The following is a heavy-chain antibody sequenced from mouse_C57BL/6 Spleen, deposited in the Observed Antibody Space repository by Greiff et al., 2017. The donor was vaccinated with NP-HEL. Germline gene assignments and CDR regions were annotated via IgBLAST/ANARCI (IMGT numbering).Heavy chain of an antibody. D-gene: IGHD1-1*01. J-gene: IGHJ2*01. CDR3: ARPSPYYGSNYLDY. Sequence: VQLQQPGAELVKPGASVKLSCKASGYTFTSYWMHWVKQRPGQGLEWIGMIHPNSGSTNYNEKFKSKATLTVDKSSSTAYMQLSSLTSEDSAVYYCARPSPYYGSNYLDYWGQGTTLTVSS. V-gene: IGHV1-64*01. CDR1: GYTFTSYW. CDR2: IHPNSGST.